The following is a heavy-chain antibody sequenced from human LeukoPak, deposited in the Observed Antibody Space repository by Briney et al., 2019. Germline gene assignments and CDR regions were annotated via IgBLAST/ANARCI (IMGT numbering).Heavy chain of an antibody. J-gene: IGHJ5*02. V-gene: IGHV1-8*03. Sequence: ASVKVSCKASGYTFTSYDINWVRQATGQGLEWMGWMNPNSGNTGYAQKFQGRVTITRNTSISTAYMELSSLRSEDTAVYYCARVLSGVLGQTFDPWGQGTLVTVSS. CDR1: GYTFTSYD. CDR3: ARVLSGVLGQTFDP. CDR2: MNPNSGNT. D-gene: IGHD2/OR15-2a*01.